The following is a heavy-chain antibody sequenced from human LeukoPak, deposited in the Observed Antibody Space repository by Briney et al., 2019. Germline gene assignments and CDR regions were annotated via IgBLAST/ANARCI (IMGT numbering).Heavy chain of an antibody. D-gene: IGHD3-10*01. CDR1: GFTFSTYA. Sequence: GGSLRLSCAASGFTFSTYAMSWVRQAPGKGLEWISYIISTANAIYYADSVKGRFTISRDNGKNSVYLQMNSLRAEDTAVYYCARDSSWSFDYWGQGTLVTVSS. V-gene: IGHV3-48*01. J-gene: IGHJ4*02. CDR3: ARDSSWSFDY. CDR2: IISTANAI.